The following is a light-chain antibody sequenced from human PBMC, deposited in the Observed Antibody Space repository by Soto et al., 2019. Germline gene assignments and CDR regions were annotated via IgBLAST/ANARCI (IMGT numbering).Light chain of an antibody. CDR3: AAWDDSLSGRV. CDR2: RNN. J-gene: IGLJ3*02. CDR1: SSNIGSNY. V-gene: IGLV1-47*01. Sequence: QSVLTQPPSASGTPGRRVTISCSGSSSNIGSNYVYWYHQLPGTAPKLLIYRNNQRPSGVPDRFSGSKSGTSASLAISGLRSEDEADYYCAAWDDSLSGRVFGGGTKVTVL.